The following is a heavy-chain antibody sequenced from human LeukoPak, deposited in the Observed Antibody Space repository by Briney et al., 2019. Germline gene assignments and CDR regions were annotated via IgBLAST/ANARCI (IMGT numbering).Heavy chain of an antibody. Sequence: GGSLRLSCSASGFTFSNYGMHWVRQAPGKGLEYVSTISYNGVSTRYADSVKGRFTISRDNSKNTLDLQMSSLRAEDAAIYYCVKDLSGSYTFDCWGQGTLVTVSS. CDR3: VKDLSGSYTFDC. CDR1: GFTFSNYG. J-gene: IGHJ4*02. D-gene: IGHD1-26*01. CDR2: ISYNGVST. V-gene: IGHV3-64D*06.